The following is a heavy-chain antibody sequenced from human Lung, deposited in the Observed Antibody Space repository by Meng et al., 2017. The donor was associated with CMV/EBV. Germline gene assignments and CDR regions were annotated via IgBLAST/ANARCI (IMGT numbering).Heavy chain of an antibody. CDR2: IRYDGSNK. D-gene: IGHD1-1*01. V-gene: IGHV3-30*02. CDR1: GFTIGSYG. J-gene: IGHJ6*02. Sequence: GGSLRLSXAASGFTIGSYGMHWVRQAPGKGRGWVAFIRYDGSNKYYADSVKGRFTISRDNSKNTLYLQMNSLRAEDTAVYYCAKGWRERDYGIDVWGQGTTATVSS. CDR3: AKGWRERDYGIDV.